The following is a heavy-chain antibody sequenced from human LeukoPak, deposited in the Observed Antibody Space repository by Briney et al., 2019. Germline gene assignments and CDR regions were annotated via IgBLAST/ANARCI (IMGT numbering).Heavy chain of an antibody. V-gene: IGHV1-2*02. CDR1: GYTFTGYY. Sequence: GASVKVSCKASGYTFTGYYMHWVRPAPGQGLEWRGWIYPNSGGTNCAQKFQGRVTMTRDTSISTAYMELSRLRSDDTAVYYCARGSTIFGVVYSYYFDYWGQETLVTVSS. J-gene: IGHJ4*02. D-gene: IGHD3-3*01. CDR3: ARGSTIFGVVYSYYFDY. CDR2: IYPNSGGT.